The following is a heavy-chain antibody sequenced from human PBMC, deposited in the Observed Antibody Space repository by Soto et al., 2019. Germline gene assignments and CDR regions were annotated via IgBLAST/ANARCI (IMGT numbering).Heavy chain of an antibody. D-gene: IGHD5-18*01. CDR2: IWFDESNE. Sequence: PVGSLRLSCAASGFPFRSYAMHWVRQAPDKGLEWVAVIWFDESNEYYADSVKGRFTISRDTSKNTLYLQMNSLRAEDTAVYYCARGIQLWAPFDYWGQGTLVTVSS. J-gene: IGHJ4*02. CDR1: GFPFRSYA. CDR3: ARGIQLWAPFDY. V-gene: IGHV3-33*01.